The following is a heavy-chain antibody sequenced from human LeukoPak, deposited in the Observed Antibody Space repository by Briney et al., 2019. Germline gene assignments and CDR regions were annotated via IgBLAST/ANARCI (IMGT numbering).Heavy chain of an antibody. V-gene: IGHV3-23*01. Sequence: GGSLRLSCAASGFTFSSYAMSWVRQAPGKGLEWVSAISGSGGSTYYADSVKGRFTISRDNSKNTLYLQMNSLRAEDTAVYYCAKQPYYYGSGSSLYFDYWGQGTLVTVSS. CDR3: AKQPYYYGSGSSLYFDY. CDR1: GFTFSSYA. CDR2: ISGSGGST. J-gene: IGHJ4*02. D-gene: IGHD3-10*01.